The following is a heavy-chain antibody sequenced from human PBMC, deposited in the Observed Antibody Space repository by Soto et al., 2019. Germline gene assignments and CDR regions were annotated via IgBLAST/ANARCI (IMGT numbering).Heavy chain of an antibody. CDR3: ARAGIAVAGSPTRWFDP. CDR2: INHSGST. J-gene: IGHJ5*02. V-gene: IGHV4-34*01. CDR1: GGSFSGYY. Sequence: SETLSLTCAVYGGSFSGYYWSWIRQPPGKGLEWIGEINHSGSTNYNPSLKSRVTISVDTSKNQFSLKLSSVTAADTAVYYCARAGIAVAGSPTRWFDPWGQGTLVTVSS. D-gene: IGHD6-19*01.